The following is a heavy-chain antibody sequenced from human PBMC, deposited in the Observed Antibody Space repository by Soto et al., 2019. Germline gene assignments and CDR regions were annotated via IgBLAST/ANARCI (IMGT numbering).Heavy chain of an antibody. D-gene: IGHD3-9*01. J-gene: IGHJ4*02. V-gene: IGHV1-18*01. CDR2: NT. Sequence: QVQLVQSGPEVKEPGASVKISCKTSGYTFANYAVTWVRQAPGQGLEWVGCNTDYAQKFQGTVTLTRDTSTSTAYLELRSLRSDDTAVYYCARGGPHIYFRPLNYYFDYWGQGTLVTVS. CDR1: GYTFANYA. CDR3: ARGGPHIYFRPLNYYFDY.